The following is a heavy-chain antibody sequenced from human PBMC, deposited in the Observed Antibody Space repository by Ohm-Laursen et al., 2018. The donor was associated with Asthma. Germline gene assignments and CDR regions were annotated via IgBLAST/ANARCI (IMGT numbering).Heavy chain of an antibody. CDR2: GGSYYDGGLK. V-gene: IGHV3-30-3*01. Sequence: SLRLSCSASGFTFRSYAMHWVRQAPGKGLEWVAVGGSYYDGGLKYYADSVNGRFTVSRDDSKNTLYLQMNSLRPDDTAVYYCARDVMEWYLPAFDFWGQGSLVTVSS. D-gene: IGHD3-3*01. CDR1: GFTFRSYA. J-gene: IGHJ4*02. CDR3: ARDVMEWYLPAFDF.